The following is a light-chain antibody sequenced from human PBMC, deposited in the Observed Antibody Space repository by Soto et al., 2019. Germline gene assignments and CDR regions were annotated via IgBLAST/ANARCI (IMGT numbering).Light chain of an antibody. CDR2: GNN. V-gene: IGLV1-40*01. CDR1: SSNIGAGYN. CDR3: QSYDSSLSGRVV. Sequence: QSVLTQPPSVSGAPGQRVTISCTGSSSNIGAGYNVHWYQQLPETAPKLLIYGNNNRPSGVPDRFSGSKSGTSASLAITGLQAEDEADYYCQSYDSSLSGRVVFGGGTKLTVL. J-gene: IGLJ2*01.